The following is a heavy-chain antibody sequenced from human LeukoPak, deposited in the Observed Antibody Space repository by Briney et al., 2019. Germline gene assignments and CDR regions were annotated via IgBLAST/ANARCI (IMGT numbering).Heavy chain of an antibody. CDR1: GFTVSTNY. Sequence: GGSLRLSCAASGFTVSTNYMNWVRQAPGKGLEWVSILYSGSSTYYADSVGGRFIVSRDSSKNTLSLQMNDLSAEDTAVYYCARVGDHFHWYLDLWGRGTMVTVSS. J-gene: IGHJ2*01. CDR2: LYSGSST. D-gene: IGHD3-3*02. CDR3: ARVGDHFHWYLDL. V-gene: IGHV3-53*01.